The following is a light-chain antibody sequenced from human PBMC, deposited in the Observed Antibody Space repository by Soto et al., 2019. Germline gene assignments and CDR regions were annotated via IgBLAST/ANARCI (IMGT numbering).Light chain of an antibody. CDR1: SSDVGGYNY. V-gene: IGLV2-14*03. J-gene: IGLJ1*01. CDR3: SSYTTSNTRQIV. CDR2: DAT. Sequence: QSVLTQPASVSGSPGQSITISCTGTSSDVGGYNYVSWYQHHPGKAPKLIIYDATNRPSGVSNPFSGSKSGNTASLTISGLQPEDEADYYCSSYTTSNTRQIVFGTGTKVPVL.